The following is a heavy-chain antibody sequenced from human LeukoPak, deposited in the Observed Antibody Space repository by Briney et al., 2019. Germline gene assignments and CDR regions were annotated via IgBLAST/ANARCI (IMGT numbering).Heavy chain of an antibody. CDR3: AELGITMIGGV. D-gene: IGHD3-10*02. Sequence: GGSLRLSCAASGFTFSNYSMNWVRLAPGKGVEWVSSIFPSGGEIHYADSVRGRLTISRDKSKNTLYLQMNSLRAEDTAVYYCAELGITMIGGVWGKGTTVTISS. CDR1: GFTFSNYS. CDR2: IFPSGGEI. V-gene: IGHV3-21*01. J-gene: IGHJ6*04.